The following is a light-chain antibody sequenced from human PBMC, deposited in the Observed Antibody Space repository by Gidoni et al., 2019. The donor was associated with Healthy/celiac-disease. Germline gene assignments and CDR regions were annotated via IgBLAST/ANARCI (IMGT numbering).Light chain of an antibody. CDR1: SSNIGAGYD. CDR2: GNS. J-gene: IGLJ2*01. V-gene: IGLV1-40*01. Sequence: QSVLTQPPSASGAPGQRVTISCTGTSSNIGAGYDVHWYQQLPGTAPKLLIYGNSNRPSGVPDRFSGSKSGTSASLAITELQAEDEADYYCQSYDSSLSGSVFGGGTKLTVL. CDR3: QSYDSSLSGSV.